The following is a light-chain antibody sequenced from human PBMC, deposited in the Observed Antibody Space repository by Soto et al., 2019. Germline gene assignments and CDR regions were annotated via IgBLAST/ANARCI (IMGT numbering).Light chain of an antibody. CDR3: QEYSSAPLT. J-gene: IGKJ4*01. CDR2: AAS. Sequence: DIQITQSPSSLSASVGDRVTITCRASQVIVNNYLAWYQQKPGKAPNLLIYAASTLQSGVPSRFSGSGSGTDFTLTVSSLQPEDIATFYCQEYSSAPLTFGGGTKVDIK. CDR1: QVIVNNY. V-gene: IGKV1-27*01.